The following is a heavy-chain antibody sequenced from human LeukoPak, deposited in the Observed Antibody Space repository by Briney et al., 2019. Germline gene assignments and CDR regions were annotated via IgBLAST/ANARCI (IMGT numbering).Heavy chain of an antibody. V-gene: IGHV3-11*05. J-gene: IGHJ4*02. Sequence: PGGSLRLSCPAAGFTFSDYRMTWIRQAPGKGLGWVSYISGSSIYTRYADSVKGRFTISRDNAKNSLYLQMNSLRAEDTALYYCVRDISGYYSKYWGQGTLVTVSS. CDR1: GFTFSDYR. CDR3: VRDISGYYSKY. D-gene: IGHD3-22*01. CDR2: ISGSSIYT.